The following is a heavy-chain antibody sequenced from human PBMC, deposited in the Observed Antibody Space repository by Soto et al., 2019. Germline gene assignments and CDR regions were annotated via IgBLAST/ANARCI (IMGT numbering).Heavy chain of an antibody. CDR2: IDHRGSS. V-gene: IGHV4-34*01. D-gene: IGHD6-6*01. CDR1: GESFRGYF. Sequence: SETLSLTCAVSGESFRGYFWSWIRQPPGRGLEWVGEIDHRGSSNYNPSLKSRVTISVDKSKNQFSLKLSSVTAADTAVYYCARRVAARPRSWFDPWGQGTLVTVSS. J-gene: IGHJ5*02. CDR3: ARRVAARPRSWFDP.